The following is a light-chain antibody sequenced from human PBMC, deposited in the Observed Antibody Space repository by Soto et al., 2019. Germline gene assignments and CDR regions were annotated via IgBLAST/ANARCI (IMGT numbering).Light chain of an antibody. V-gene: IGKV3-20*01. CDR2: GAS. CDR3: QQYSSSPLT. J-gene: IGKJ4*01. Sequence: EIVLTQSPGTLSLSPGERATLSCRASQSVGSDLVWYQQKPGQTPRLLIYGASTKAAGIPDRFSGSGSGTDFTLTISRLEPEDFAVYYCQQYSSSPLTFGGGTKVEI. CDR1: QSVGSD.